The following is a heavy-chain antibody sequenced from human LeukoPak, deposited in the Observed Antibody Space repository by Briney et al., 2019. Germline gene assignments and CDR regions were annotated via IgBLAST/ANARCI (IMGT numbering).Heavy chain of an antibody. J-gene: IGHJ6*02. D-gene: IGHD6-6*01. CDR2: IIPIFGIA. V-gene: IGHV1-69*04. CDR1: GDTFSSYA. Sequence: ASVKVSCKASGDTFSSYAICCVRHAPGQGREWMGRIIPIFGIANYAQKFQGRVTITADKSTSTAYMELSSLRSEDTAVYYCARDGGQLVPSIVYYYYGMDVWGQGTTVTVSS. CDR3: ARDGGQLVPSIVYYYYGMDV.